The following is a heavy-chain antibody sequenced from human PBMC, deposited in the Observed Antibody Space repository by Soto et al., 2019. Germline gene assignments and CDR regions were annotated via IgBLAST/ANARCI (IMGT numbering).Heavy chain of an antibody. V-gene: IGHV4-30-4*01. D-gene: IGHD6-19*01. Sequence: SETLSLTCTVSGGSISSGDYFWSWIRQPPGKGLEWIGYIYYSGSTYYDPSLKSRVTISVDTSKNQFSLKLSSVTAADTAVYYCARVGSSGWAPDYWGQGTLVTVSS. CDR3: ARVGSSGWAPDY. CDR1: GGSISSGDYF. CDR2: IYYSGST. J-gene: IGHJ4*02.